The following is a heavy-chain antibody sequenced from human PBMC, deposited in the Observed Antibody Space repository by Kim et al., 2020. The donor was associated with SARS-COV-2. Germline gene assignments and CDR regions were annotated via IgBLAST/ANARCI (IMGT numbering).Heavy chain of an antibody. Sequence: GGSLRLSCAASGFTFSSYAMHWVRQAPGKGLEWVAVISYDGSNKYYADSVKGRFTISRDNSKNTLYLQMNSLRAEDTAVYYCARLGNYYDSSGHGDWGQGTLVTVSS. CDR2: ISYDGSNK. D-gene: IGHD3-22*01. CDR1: GFTFSSYA. CDR3: ARLGNYYDSSGHGD. J-gene: IGHJ4*02. V-gene: IGHV3-30*04.